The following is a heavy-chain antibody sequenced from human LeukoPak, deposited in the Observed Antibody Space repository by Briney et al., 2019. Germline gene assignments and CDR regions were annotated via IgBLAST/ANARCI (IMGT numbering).Heavy chain of an antibody. CDR3: GRAGVAAAGSPLDV. V-gene: IGHV3-74*01. Sequence: SGGSLRLSCAASGFTFSSYWMHWVRQAPGKGLVWVSRINSDGSSTSYADSVKGRFTISGDNAKNTLYLQMNSLRAEDTAVYYCGRAGVAAAGSPLDVWGKGTTVTVSS. CDR1: GFTFSSYW. J-gene: IGHJ6*04. D-gene: IGHD6-13*01. CDR2: INSDGSST.